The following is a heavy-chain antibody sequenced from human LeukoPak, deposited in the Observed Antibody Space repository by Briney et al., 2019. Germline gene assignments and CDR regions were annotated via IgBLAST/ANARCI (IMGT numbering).Heavy chain of an antibody. CDR2: IWFDGSNR. CDR3: AREVAAAGLYYYYYGMDV. J-gene: IGHJ6*02. V-gene: IGHV3-33*01. CDR1: GFTFSSYG. D-gene: IGHD6-13*01. Sequence: GRSLRLSCAASGFTFSSYGMHWVRQAPGKGLEWVAVIWFDGSNRYYADSVKGRFTISRDNSKNTLYLQMNGLRAEDTAVYYCAREVAAAGLYYYYYGMDVWGQGTTVTVSS.